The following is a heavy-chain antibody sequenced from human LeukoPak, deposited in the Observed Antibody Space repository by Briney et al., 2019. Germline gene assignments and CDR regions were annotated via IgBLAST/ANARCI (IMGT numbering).Heavy chain of an antibody. CDR3: ARDRSARDDRGYCRGGSCFNDY. CDR2: ISSSSSTI. J-gene: IGHJ4*02. D-gene: IGHD2-15*01. Sequence: PGGSLRLSCAASGFTFSSYSMNWVRQAPGKGLEWVSYISSSSSTIYYADSVKGRFTISRDNSKNTLYLQMDSLRGEDTAVYYCARDRSARDDRGYCRGGSCFNDYWGQGTLVTVSS. CDR1: GFTFSSYS. V-gene: IGHV3-48*01.